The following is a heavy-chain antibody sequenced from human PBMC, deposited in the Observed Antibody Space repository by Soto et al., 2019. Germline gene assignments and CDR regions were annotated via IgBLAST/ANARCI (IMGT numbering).Heavy chain of an antibody. CDR2: IYPGDSDT. Sequence: GESLKISCKGSGYSFTSYWIGWVRQMPGKGLEWMGIIYPGDSDTRYSPSFQGQVTISADKSISTAYLQWSSLKASDTAMYYCARGLHDYGDYGTFYFDYWGQGTLVTVSS. CDR1: GYSFTSYW. J-gene: IGHJ4*02. V-gene: IGHV5-51*01. CDR3: ARGLHDYGDYGTFYFDY. D-gene: IGHD4-17*01.